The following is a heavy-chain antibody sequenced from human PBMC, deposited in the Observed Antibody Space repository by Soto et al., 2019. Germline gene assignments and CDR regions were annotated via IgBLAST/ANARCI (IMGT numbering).Heavy chain of an antibody. CDR1: GGSISSYY. J-gene: IGHJ4*02. D-gene: IGHD3-22*01. Sequence: SETLSLTCTVSGGSISSYYWSWIRQPPGKGLEWIGYIYYSGSTNYNPSLKSRVTISVDTSKNQFSLKLSSVTAADTAVYYCTRDGYYYDSSGYYPDWGQGTLVTVSS. V-gene: IGHV4-59*01. CDR3: TRDGYYYDSSGYYPD. CDR2: IYYSGST.